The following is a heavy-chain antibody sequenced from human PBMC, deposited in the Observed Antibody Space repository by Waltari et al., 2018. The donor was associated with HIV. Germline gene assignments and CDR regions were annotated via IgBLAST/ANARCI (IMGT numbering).Heavy chain of an antibody. Sequence: QVQLQESGPGLVKPSETLSLPCTVSGGSISSSSRSWIRRPAGKGWWWIGRLYTSGTTNSNPSLKSRVTMSVDTSKNQFSLKLSSVTAADTAVYYCARGPQTTYYSDSSGYRGAFDVWGQGTMVTVSS. CDR2: LYTSGTT. CDR3: ARGPQTTYYSDSSGYRGAFDV. V-gene: IGHV4-4*07. D-gene: IGHD3-22*01. CDR1: GGSISSSS. J-gene: IGHJ3*01.